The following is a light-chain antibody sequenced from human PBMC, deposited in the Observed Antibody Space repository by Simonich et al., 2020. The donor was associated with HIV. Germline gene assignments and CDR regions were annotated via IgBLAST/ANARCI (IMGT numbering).Light chain of an antibody. CDR3: QEYNRYPLT. J-gene: IGKJ4*01. CDR1: QGLSSW. CDR2: KAS. V-gene: IGKV1-5*03. Sequence: DIQLTQSPSALSASVGDRVPITCRASQGLSSWLAWYQQKPGKAPKHLIYKASSLESAVPARFSGSGSGTEFTLTIRSLQPDDFATYYCQEYNRYPLTFGGGTKVEIK.